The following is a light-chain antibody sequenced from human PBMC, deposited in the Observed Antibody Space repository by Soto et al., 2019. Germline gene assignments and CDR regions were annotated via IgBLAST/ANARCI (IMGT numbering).Light chain of an antibody. CDR1: QSVSSN. J-gene: IGKJ1*01. CDR2: AAS. CDR3: QQYNNWRT. V-gene: IGKV3-15*01. Sequence: EIVMTQSPATLSVSPGGRATLSCRASQSVSSNLAWYQQKPGQAPRLVIYAASTRATGIPARFSGSGSGTEFTLTISSLQSEDSAVYFCQQYNNWRTFGQGTKVEIK.